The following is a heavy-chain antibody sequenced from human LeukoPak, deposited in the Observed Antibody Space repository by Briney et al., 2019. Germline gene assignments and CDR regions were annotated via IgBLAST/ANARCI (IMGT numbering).Heavy chain of an antibody. J-gene: IGHJ4*02. Sequence: GGSLRLSCAASGFTFSSYAMRWVRQAPGKGLEWVSAISPSSGTFYADSVKGRFTISRDNSKNTLYLQMNSLRAEDTAVYYCARSQSSSGYYWPFDDWGQGTLVTVSS. D-gene: IGHD3-22*01. CDR1: GFTFSSYA. V-gene: IGHV3-23*01. CDR2: ISPSSGT. CDR3: ARSQSSSGYYWPFDD.